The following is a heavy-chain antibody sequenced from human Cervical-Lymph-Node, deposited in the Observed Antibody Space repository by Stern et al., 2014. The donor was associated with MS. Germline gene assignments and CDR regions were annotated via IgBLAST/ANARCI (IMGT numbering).Heavy chain of an antibody. Sequence: VQLVQSGAEVKKPGASVKISCKPSCYTFASYGLSWVRQAPGQGLEWMGWISPHNGDTNYAETLQGRVTMTTDTSTNTAYMELRSLRSDDTAVYYCARKGYSSGWSGYFDYWGRGTAVTVSS. V-gene: IGHV1-18*01. CDR2: ISPHNGDT. D-gene: IGHD6-19*01. CDR3: ARKGYSSGWSGYFDY. J-gene: IGHJ4*02. CDR1: CYTFASYG.